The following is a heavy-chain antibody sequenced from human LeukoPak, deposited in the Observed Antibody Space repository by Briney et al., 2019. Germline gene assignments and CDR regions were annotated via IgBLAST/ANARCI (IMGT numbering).Heavy chain of an antibody. D-gene: IGHD6-13*01. CDR1: GASIRSYY. CDR3: AKEGAAPGPDFDY. J-gene: IGHJ4*02. Sequence: SETLSLTCTVSGASIRSYYWSWIRQPAGKGLEWIGRIAPSGSTNYNPSLKSRVTMSVDTSKNQFSLKLSSVTAADAAVYYCAKEGAAPGPDFDYWGQGTLVIVSS. CDR2: IAPSGST. V-gene: IGHV4-4*07.